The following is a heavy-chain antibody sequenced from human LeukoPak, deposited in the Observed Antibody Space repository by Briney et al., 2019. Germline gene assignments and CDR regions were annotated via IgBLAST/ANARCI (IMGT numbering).Heavy chain of an antibody. Sequence: PGGSLRLSCAASGFTFRSYGMHWVRQAPGKGLAWVAVISYDGSNKYYADSAKGRFTISRDNSKNTLYLQMSSLRAEDTAVYYCALYGNYGGNWDYFDYWGQGTLVTVSS. CDR2: ISYDGSNK. CDR3: ALYGNYGGNWDYFDY. V-gene: IGHV3-30*03. J-gene: IGHJ4*02. D-gene: IGHD4-23*01. CDR1: GFTFRSYG.